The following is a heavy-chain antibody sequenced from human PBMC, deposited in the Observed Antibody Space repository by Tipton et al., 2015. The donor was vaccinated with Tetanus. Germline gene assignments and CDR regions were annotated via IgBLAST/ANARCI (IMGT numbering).Heavy chain of an antibody. CDR2: IYYSGTI. D-gene: IGHD6-13*01. CDR3: ARSISAGSVWPYEH. Sequence: TLSLTCTVSGGSIGSGGYYWNWIRQLPGKGLEWIGYIYYSGTIYSNPSLRSRVTISGDTSKNYFSLDVRSVTAADTAVYYCARSISAGSVWPYEHWGQGTLVTVSS. V-gene: IGHV4-31*03. CDR1: GGSIGSGGYY. J-gene: IGHJ4*02.